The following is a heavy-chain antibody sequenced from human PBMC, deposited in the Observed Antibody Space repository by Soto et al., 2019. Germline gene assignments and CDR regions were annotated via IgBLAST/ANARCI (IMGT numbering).Heavy chain of an antibody. CDR3: ARDGGITMVRGVIAPFDY. CDR1: GFTFSSYS. D-gene: IGHD3-10*01. CDR2: ISSSSSYI. V-gene: IGHV3-21*01. Sequence: GGSLRLSCAASGFTFSSYSMNWVRQAPGKGLEWVSSISSSSSYIYYPDSVKGRFTISRDNAKNSLYLQMNSLRAEDTAVYYCARDGGITMVRGVIAPFDYWGQGTLVTVSS. J-gene: IGHJ4*02.